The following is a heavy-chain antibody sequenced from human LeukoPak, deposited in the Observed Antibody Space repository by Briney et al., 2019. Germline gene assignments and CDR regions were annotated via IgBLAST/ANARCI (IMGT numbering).Heavy chain of an antibody. D-gene: IGHD3-22*01. CDR3: ARRQETYDSSGYQKPRAEYFQH. CDR2: IIPIFGTA. J-gene: IGHJ1*01. Sequence: AVKVSCKASGGTFISYAISWVRQAPGQGREWMGGIIPIFGTANYAQKFQGRVTITTDESTSTAYMELSSLRSEDTAVYYCARRQETYDSSGYQKPRAEYFQHWGQGSLVTVSS. V-gene: IGHV1-69*05. CDR1: GGTFISYA.